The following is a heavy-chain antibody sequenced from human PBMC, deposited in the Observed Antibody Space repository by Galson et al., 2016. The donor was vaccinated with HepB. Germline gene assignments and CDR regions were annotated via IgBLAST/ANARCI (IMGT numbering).Heavy chain of an antibody. J-gene: IGHJ5*02. CDR1: GFTFSSYS. CDR2: ISSSSSTI. V-gene: IGHV3-48*01. Sequence: SLRLSCAASGFTFSSYSMNWVRQAPGKGLEWVSYISSSSSTIYYADSVKGRFTISRDNAKNSLYLRMNSLRAEDTAVYYCAREGAIFGVVTNWFDPWGQGTLVTVSS. D-gene: IGHD3-3*01. CDR3: AREGAIFGVVTNWFDP.